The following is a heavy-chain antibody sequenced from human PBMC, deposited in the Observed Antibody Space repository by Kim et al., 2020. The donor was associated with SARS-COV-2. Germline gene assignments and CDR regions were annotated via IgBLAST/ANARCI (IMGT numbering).Heavy chain of an antibody. CDR3: AKARAHIVVVIAAGMDV. J-gene: IGHJ6*02. V-gene: IGHV3-23*01. Sequence: KGRFTIYRDYSKNTLYLQMSSLRAEDTAVYYCAKARAHIVVVIAAGMDVWGQGTTVTVSS. D-gene: IGHD2-21*01.